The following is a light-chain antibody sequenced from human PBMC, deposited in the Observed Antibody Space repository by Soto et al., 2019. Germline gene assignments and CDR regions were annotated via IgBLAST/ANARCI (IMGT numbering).Light chain of an antibody. J-gene: IGKJ2*01. CDR3: QQYGSSRMYI. CDR2: GAS. CDR1: QSVSSSY. Sequence: EIVLTQSPGTLSLSPGERATLSCRASQSVSSSYLAWYQQKPGQAPRLPIYGASSRATGIPDRFSGSGSGTDFTLTISRLAPEDFAVYYWQQYGSSRMYIFGQGTKLEIK. V-gene: IGKV3-20*01.